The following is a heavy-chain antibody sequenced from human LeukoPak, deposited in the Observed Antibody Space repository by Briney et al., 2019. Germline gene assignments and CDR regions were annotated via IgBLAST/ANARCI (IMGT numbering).Heavy chain of an antibody. CDR2: IYYSGST. V-gene: IGHV4-59*01. CDR1: GGSISSYY. CDR3: ARDYYGSGKNDY. D-gene: IGHD3-10*01. Sequence: SETLSLTCTVSGGSISSYYWSWIRQPPGKGLEWIGYIYYSGSTNYNPSLKSRVTISVDTSKNQFSLKLSSVTAADTAVYYCARDYYGSGKNDYWGQGTLVTVSS. J-gene: IGHJ4*02.